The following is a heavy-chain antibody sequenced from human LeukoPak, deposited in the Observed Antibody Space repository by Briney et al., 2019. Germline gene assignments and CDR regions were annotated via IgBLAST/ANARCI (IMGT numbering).Heavy chain of an antibody. V-gene: IGHV3-23*01. CDR1: GFTLSSYA. CDR2: ISGSGDST. J-gene: IGHJ3*02. D-gene: IGHD3-10*01. Sequence: GGSLRLSCAASGFTLSSYAMSWVRQAPGKGLEWVSVISGSGDSTYYADSVRGRFTISRDNSMNTLNLQMNSLRAEDTAVYYCARDLSSGTYGIFDIWGQGTMVTVSS. CDR3: ARDLSSGTYGIFDI.